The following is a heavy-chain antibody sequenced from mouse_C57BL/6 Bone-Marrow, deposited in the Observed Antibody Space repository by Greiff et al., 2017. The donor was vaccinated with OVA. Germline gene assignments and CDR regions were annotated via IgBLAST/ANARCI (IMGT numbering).Heavy chain of an antibody. D-gene: IGHD3-2*02. CDR2: IYPGSGST. V-gene: IGHV1-55*01. CDR1: GYTFTSYW. Sequence: VQLQQPGAELVKPGASVKMSCKASGYTFTSYWITWVKQRPGQGLEWIGDIYPGSGSTNYNEKFKSKATLTVDTSSSTAYMQLSSLTSEDSAVYYCARSSGYEDWFAYWGQGTLVTVSA. J-gene: IGHJ3*01. CDR3: ARSSGYEDWFAY.